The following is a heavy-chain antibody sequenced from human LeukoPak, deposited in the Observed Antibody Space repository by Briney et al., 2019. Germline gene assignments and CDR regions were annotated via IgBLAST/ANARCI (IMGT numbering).Heavy chain of an antibody. J-gene: IGHJ3*01. CDR1: GFDITRLE. V-gene: IGHV3-48*03. Sequence: GGSLRLSCAASGFDITRLEMYWVRQAPGKGLEWISYITSTGGTKYYADSVRGRFTISRDNSKNSLYLQLNSLRAKDTAVYYCVRPLASLHDPDVFDLWGQGTSVTVSS. D-gene: IGHD3-16*02. CDR3: VRPLASLHDPDVFDL. CDR2: ITSTGGTK.